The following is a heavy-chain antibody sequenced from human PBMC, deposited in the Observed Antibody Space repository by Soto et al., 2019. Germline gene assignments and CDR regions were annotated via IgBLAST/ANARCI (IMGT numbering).Heavy chain of an antibody. D-gene: IGHD5-12*01. CDR3: ARVDGYTYPNDY. CDR2: ITSGSDYI. V-gene: IGHV3-21*01. J-gene: IGHJ4*01. Sequence: PGGSLRLSCAASGFTFSNYGMSWVRQAPGKGLEWVSSITSGSDYIYYADSLRGRFTISRDNAKNSLFLQMNRLRAEDTAVYYCARVDGYTYPNDYWGQGTLVHRLL. CDR1: GFTFSNYG.